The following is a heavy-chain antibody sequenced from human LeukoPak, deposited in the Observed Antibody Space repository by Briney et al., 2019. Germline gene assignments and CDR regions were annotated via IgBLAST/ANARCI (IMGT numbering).Heavy chain of an antibody. CDR2: INHSGST. V-gene: IGHV4-34*01. Sequence: SETLSLTCAVYGGSFSGYYWSWIRQPPGKGLEWIGEINHSGSTNYNPSLKSRVTISVDTSKNQFSLKLSSVTAADTAVYYCARAWSRYGSGSYYNGTFDYWGQGTLVTVSS. CDR1: GGSFSGYY. J-gene: IGHJ4*02. D-gene: IGHD3-10*01. CDR3: ARAWSRYGSGSYYNGTFDY.